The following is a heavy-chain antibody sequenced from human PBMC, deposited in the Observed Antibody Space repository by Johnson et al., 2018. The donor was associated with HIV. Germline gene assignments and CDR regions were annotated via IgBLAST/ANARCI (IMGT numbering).Heavy chain of an antibody. CDR1: GFTFSSYG. CDR2: ISSSGNTI. CDR3: ARSEVTAPSPPAGAFDI. Sequence: MLLVESGGGVVQPGVSLRLSCAASGFTFSSYGMHWVRQAPGKGLEWVSYISSSGNTIYYADSVKGRFTISRDNSKNTLYLQMNSLRAEDTALYYCARSEVTAPSPPAGAFDIWGQGTMVTVSS. J-gene: IGHJ3*02. V-gene: IGHV3-48*01. D-gene: IGHD4-23*01.